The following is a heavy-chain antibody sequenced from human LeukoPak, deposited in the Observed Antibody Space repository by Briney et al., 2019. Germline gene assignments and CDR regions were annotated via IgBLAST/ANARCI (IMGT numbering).Heavy chain of an antibody. CDR2: ISAYNGNS. J-gene: IGHJ3*02. CDR3: ARARVGDSRPGI. V-gene: IGHV1-18*01. D-gene: IGHD6-13*01. CDR1: GYTFTSYG. Sequence: ASVKVSCKASGYTFTSYGISWVRQAPGQGLEWMGWISAYNGNSNYAQKFQGRVTMTRDTSISTAYMELSRLRSDDTAVYFCARARVGDSRPGIWGQGTMVTVSS.